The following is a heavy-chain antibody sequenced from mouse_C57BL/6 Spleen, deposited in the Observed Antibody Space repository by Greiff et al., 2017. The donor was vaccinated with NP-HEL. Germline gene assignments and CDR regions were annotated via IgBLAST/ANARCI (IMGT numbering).Heavy chain of an antibody. Sequence: QFQLQQPGTELVKPGASVKLSCKASGYTFTSYWMHWVKQRPGQGLEWIGNINPSNGGTNYNEKFKSKATLTVDKSSSTAYMQLSSLTSEDSAVYYCARRTPYYGSSYGYFDVWGTGTTVTVSS. D-gene: IGHD1-1*01. V-gene: IGHV1-53*01. J-gene: IGHJ1*03. CDR2: INPSNGGT. CDR1: GYTFTSYW. CDR3: ARRTPYYGSSYGYFDV.